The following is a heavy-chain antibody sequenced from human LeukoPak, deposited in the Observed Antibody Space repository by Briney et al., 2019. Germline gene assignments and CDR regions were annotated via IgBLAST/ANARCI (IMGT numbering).Heavy chain of an antibody. CDR2: IYYSGST. J-gene: IGHJ3*02. Sequence: SQTLSLTCTVSGGSISSGGYYWSWIRQHPGKGMDWIGYIYYSGSTYYNPSLKSRVTISVDTSKNQFSLKLSSVTAADTAVYYCARGIAAAGRDAFDIWGQGTMVTVSS. CDR3: ARGIAAAGRDAFDI. D-gene: IGHD6-13*01. V-gene: IGHV4-31*03. CDR1: GGSISSGGYY.